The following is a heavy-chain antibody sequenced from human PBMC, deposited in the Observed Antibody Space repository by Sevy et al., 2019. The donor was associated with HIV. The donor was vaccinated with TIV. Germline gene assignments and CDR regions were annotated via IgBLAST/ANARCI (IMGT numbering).Heavy chain of an antibody. Sequence: ASVKVSCKASGGTFSSYAIHWVRQAPGQGLEWMGGIIPIFGTTNYAQKFQGRVTITADESTSTSNMELSSLRSGETAVYYCARGGTMIRGGGYYFDYWGQGTLVTVSS. CDR2: IIPIFGTT. D-gene: IGHD3-22*01. CDR1: GGTFSSYA. V-gene: IGHV1-69*13. CDR3: ARGGTMIRGGGYYFDY. J-gene: IGHJ4*02.